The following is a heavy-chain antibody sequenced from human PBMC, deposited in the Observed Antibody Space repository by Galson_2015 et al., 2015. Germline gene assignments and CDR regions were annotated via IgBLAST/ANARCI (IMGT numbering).Heavy chain of an antibody. CDR1: GFGFSSYW. CDR3: ARRGPSPD. D-gene: IGHD3-10*01. V-gene: IGHV3-7*01. J-gene: IGHJ4*02. Sequence: SLRLSCAASGFGFSSYWMTWVRQAPGTGLEWVANIKQDGNEKYYADSAKGRFTIFRDNAKNLLYLQMNNLRVEDTAVYYCARRGPSPDCGQGTLVTVSS. CDR2: IKQDGNEK.